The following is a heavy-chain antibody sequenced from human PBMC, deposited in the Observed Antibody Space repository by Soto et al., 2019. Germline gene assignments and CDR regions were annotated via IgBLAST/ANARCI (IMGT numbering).Heavy chain of an antibody. Sequence: GASVKVSCKASGYTFTSYYMRWVRQAPGQGLEWMGIISPSGGSTSYAQKFQGRVTMTRDTSTSTVYMELSSLRSEDTAVYYCARVNYYDSSGSLIPLNYFDYWGQGTLVTVSS. CDR1: GYTFTSYY. CDR3: ARVNYYDSSGSLIPLNYFDY. V-gene: IGHV1-46*01. J-gene: IGHJ4*02. D-gene: IGHD3-22*01. CDR2: ISPSGGST.